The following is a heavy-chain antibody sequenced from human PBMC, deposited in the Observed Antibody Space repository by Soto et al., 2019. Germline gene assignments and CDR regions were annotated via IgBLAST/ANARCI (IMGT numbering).Heavy chain of an antibody. CDR3: ARVKEGYYYDSSGYSFDY. CDR2: IIPIFGTA. Sequence: SVKVSCKAAGGTFSSYGISWVRQAPGQGLEWMGGIIPIFGTANYAQKFQGRVTITADESTSTAYMELSSLRSEDTAVYYCARVKEGYYYDSSGYSFDYWGQ. V-gene: IGHV1-69*13. CDR1: GGTFSSYG. D-gene: IGHD3-22*01. J-gene: IGHJ4*02.